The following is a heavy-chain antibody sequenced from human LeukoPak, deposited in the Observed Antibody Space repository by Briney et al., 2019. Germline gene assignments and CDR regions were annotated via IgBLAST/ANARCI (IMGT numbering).Heavy chain of an antibody. CDR1: GFTFSSYG. V-gene: IGHV3-30*02. Sequence: PGGSLRLSCAASGFTFSSYGMHWVRQAPGKGLEWVAFIRYDGSNKYYADSVKGRFTISRDKSKNTLYLQMNSLRAEDTAVYYCAKAPRYFDWLLGSGFDYWGQGTLVTVSS. D-gene: IGHD3-9*01. J-gene: IGHJ4*02. CDR3: AKAPRYFDWLLGSGFDY. CDR2: IRYDGSNK.